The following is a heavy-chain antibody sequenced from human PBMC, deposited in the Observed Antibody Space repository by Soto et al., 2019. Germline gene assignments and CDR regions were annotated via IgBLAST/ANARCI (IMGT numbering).Heavy chain of an antibody. CDR1: GGSNSSYY. CDR3: ARGSYASSWFDP. V-gene: IGHV4-59*01. Sequence: SETLSLTCTVSGGSNSSYYWSWIRQPPGKGLEWIGYIYYSGSTNYNPSLKSRVTISVDTSKNQFSLKLSSVTAADTAVYYCARGSYASSWFDPWGQGTLVTVSS. CDR2: IYYSGST. D-gene: IGHD2-15*01. J-gene: IGHJ5*02.